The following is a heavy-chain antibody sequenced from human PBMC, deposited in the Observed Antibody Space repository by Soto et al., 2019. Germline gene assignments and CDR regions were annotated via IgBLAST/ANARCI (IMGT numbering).Heavy chain of an antibody. V-gene: IGHV1-18*01. Sequence: ASVKVSCKASGYTFTSYGISWVRQAPGQGLEWMGWISAYNGNTNYAQKLQGRVTMTTDTSASTAYMELSSLGSEDTAVYYCARDGGYYYHMDVWGKGTTVTVSS. J-gene: IGHJ6*03. D-gene: IGHD3-16*01. CDR3: ARDGGYYYHMDV. CDR2: ISAYNGNT. CDR1: GYTFTSYG.